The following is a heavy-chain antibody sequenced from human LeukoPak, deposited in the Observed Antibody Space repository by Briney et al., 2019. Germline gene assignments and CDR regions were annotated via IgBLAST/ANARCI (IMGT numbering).Heavy chain of an antibody. Sequence: GGSLRLSCAASGFAFSDYGMHWVRQAPGKGLEWVTSISFDGSNKYYADSVKGRFTISRDNAKNSLYLQMDSLGPEDTAVYYCARDPYSGLYGNDYYYYMDVWGKGTTVTISS. CDR2: ISFDGSNK. CDR1: GFAFSDYG. D-gene: IGHD1-26*01. V-gene: IGHV3-30*03. CDR3: ARDPYSGLYGNDYYYYMDV. J-gene: IGHJ6*03.